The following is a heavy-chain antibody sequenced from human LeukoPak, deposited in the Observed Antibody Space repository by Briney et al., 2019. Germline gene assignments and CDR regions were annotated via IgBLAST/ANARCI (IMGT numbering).Heavy chain of an antibody. J-gene: IGHJ4*02. CDR1: GFTFSSYA. Sequence: AGSLRLSCAASGFTFSSYAMNWVRQAPGKSLEWVSSISSGRSYIYSADSVKGRFTISRDNAKDSLYLQMNSLRADDTAVYYCARSSGGFDYWGQGTLVTLPS. CDR3: ARSSGGFDY. CDR2: ISSGRSYI. V-gene: IGHV3-21*01. D-gene: IGHD2-15*01.